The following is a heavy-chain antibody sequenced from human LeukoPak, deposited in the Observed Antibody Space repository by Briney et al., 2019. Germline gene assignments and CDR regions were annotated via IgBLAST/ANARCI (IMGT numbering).Heavy chain of an antibody. CDR1: GFTFDDYG. Sequence: PGGSLRLSCAASGFTFDDYGMSWVRQAPGKGLEWVSGINWNGGSTGYADSVKGRFTISRDNDKNSLYLQMNSLRAEDTALYYCARDGRRITFGGVIETGYFDYWGQGTLVTVSS. CDR3: ARDGRRITFGGVIETGYFDY. J-gene: IGHJ4*02. CDR2: INWNGGST. D-gene: IGHD3-16*02. V-gene: IGHV3-20*04.